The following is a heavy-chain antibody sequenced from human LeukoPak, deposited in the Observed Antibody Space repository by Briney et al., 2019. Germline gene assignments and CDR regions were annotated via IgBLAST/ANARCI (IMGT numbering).Heavy chain of an antibody. Sequence: GGSLRLSCAASGFTFSSYWMSWVRQAPGKGLEWVANIKQDGSEKYYVDSVKGRFTISRDNAKKSVYLQLNSLTTEDTAFYYCAKDRLFRDYYDSSGHYHLLSYFDSWGQGTLVTVSS. V-gene: IGHV3-7*03. CDR1: GFTFSSYW. J-gene: IGHJ4*02. CDR2: IKQDGSEK. D-gene: IGHD3-22*01. CDR3: AKDRLFRDYYDSSGHYHLLSYFDS.